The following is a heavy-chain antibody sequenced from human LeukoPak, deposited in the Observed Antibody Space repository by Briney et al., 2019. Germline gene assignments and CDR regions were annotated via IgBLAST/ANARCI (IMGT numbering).Heavy chain of an antibody. CDR1: GFIFSTDW. CDR3: ARDDYNSGWD. V-gene: IGHV3-7*03. CDR2: IKQDGSEK. D-gene: IGHD6-19*01. Sequence: GGSLRLSCAASGFIFSTDWMSWVRQAPGKGLGWVANIKQDGSEKYYVDSVSGRFTISRDNAKNSLYLQMNSLRADDTAVYYCARDDYNSGWDWGQGTLVTVSS. J-gene: IGHJ4*02.